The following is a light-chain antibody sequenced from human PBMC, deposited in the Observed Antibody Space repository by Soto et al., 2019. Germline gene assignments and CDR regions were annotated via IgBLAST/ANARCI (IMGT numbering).Light chain of an antibody. J-gene: IGLJ1*01. V-gene: IGLV2-14*01. CDR2: EVT. CDR1: ISDVGGYDY. CDR3: SSHTGGSTRV. Sequence: QSVLTQPASVSGSPGQSIAISCTGTISDVGGYDYVSWYQQHPDKAPKLMIYEVTKRPSGVSNRFSGSKSGNTASLTISGLQPEDEADYYCSSHTGGSTRVFGSGTKVTVL.